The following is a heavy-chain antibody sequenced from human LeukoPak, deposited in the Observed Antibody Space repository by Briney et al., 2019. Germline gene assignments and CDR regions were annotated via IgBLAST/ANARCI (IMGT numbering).Heavy chain of an antibody. CDR2: IFHSGST. CDR1: GDSISNNIW. D-gene: IGHD6-13*01. CDR3: AKNAWYCLDY. J-gene: IGHJ4*02. V-gene: IGHV4-4*02. Sequence: PSETLSLTCTVSGDSISNNIWWSWVRQPPGKGLEWIGEIFHSGSTNYNPSLKSRVTLSLDKSKNQVALRVDSLTAADTAVYYCAKNAWYCLDYWGQGTLVTVSS.